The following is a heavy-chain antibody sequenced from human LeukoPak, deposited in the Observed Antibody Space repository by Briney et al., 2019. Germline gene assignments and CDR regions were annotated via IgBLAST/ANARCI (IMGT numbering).Heavy chain of an antibody. CDR3: ATGIAVAGTPFDY. J-gene: IGHJ4*02. Sequence: GASVKVSYKVSGYTLTELSMHWVRQAPGKGLEWMGGFDPEDGETIYAQKFQGRVTMTEDTSTDTAYMELSSLRSEDTAVYYCATGIAVAGTPFDYWGQGTLVTVSS. D-gene: IGHD6-19*01. CDR1: GYTLTELS. V-gene: IGHV1-24*01. CDR2: FDPEDGET.